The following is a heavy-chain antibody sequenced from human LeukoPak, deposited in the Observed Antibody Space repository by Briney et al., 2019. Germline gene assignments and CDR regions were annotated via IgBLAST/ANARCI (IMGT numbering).Heavy chain of an antibody. CDR3: ARDEGFYGDSPPGMDV. V-gene: IGHV3-30-3*01. CDR2: ISYDGSNK. J-gene: IGHJ6*02. Sequence: PGRSLRLSCAASGFTFDDYAMHWVRQAPGKGLEWVAVISYDGSNKYYADSVKGRFTISRDNSKNTLYLQMNSLRAEDTAVYYCARDEGFYGDSPPGMDVWGQGTTVTVSS. D-gene: IGHD4-17*01. CDR1: GFTFDDYA.